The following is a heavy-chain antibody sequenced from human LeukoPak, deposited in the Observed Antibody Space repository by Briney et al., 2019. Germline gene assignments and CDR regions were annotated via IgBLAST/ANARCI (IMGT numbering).Heavy chain of an antibody. CDR2: IRYDGSNK. J-gene: IGHJ4*02. CDR3: AKERAGYYLDY. CDR1: GFTFSSYG. Sequence: PGGSLRLSCAASGFTFSSYGMHWVRQAPGKGLEWVAFIRYDGSNKYYADSVKGRFTISRDNSKNTPYLQMNSLRAEDTAVYYCAKERAGYYLDYWGQGTLVTVSS. D-gene: IGHD3-9*01. V-gene: IGHV3-30*02.